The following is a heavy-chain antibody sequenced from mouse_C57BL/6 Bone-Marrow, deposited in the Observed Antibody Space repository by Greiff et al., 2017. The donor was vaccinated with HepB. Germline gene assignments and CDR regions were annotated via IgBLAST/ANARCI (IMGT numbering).Heavy chain of an antibody. CDR2: SRNKANDYTT. V-gene: IGHV7-1*01. CDR3: ARDAWGLLRDWYFDV. D-gene: IGHD2-3*01. J-gene: IGHJ1*03. CDR1: GFTFSDFY. Sequence: EVMLVESGGGLVQSGRSLRLSCATSGFTFSDFYMEWVRQAPGKGLEWIAASRNKANDYTTEYSASVKGRFIVSRDTSQSILYLQMNALRAEDTAIYYCARDAWGLLRDWYFDVWGTGTTVTVSS.